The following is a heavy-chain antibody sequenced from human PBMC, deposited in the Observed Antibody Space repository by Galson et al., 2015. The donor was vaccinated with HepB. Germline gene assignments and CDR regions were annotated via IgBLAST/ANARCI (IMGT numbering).Heavy chain of an antibody. V-gene: IGHV3-9*01. Sequence: SLRLSCAASGFTFDDYAMHWVRHAPGKGLEWVSGISWNSAQIWYADSVKGRFTISRDNSKNTLYLQMNSLTAEDTAVYFCSRDRCSTTTCYWFYMFDYWGQGTLVTVSS. CDR3: SRDRCSTTTCYWFYMFDY. CDR1: GFTFDDYA. J-gene: IGHJ4*02. CDR2: ISWNSAQI. D-gene: IGHD2-2*01.